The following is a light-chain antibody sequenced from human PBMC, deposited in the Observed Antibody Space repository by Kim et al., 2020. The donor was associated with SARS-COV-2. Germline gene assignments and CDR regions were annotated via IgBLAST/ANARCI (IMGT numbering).Light chain of an antibody. V-gene: IGKV1-5*03. CDR1: QGIINW. J-gene: IGKJ4*01. Sequence: DIQMAQSPSSVSASVGDRVTITCRASQGIINWLGWYQQKPGKAPKVLIYKASSLESGVPSRFSGSGSGTEFTLTISSLQPDDFATYYCQHYNGYPLTFGGGTKVEIK. CDR3: QHYNGYPLT. CDR2: KAS.